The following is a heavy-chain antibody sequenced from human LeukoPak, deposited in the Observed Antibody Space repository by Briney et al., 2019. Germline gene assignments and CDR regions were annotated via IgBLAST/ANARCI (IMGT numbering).Heavy chain of an antibody. J-gene: IGHJ4*02. CDR3: ARDWWQPPRY. CDR1: GGSISSSSYY. Sequence: SETLSLTCTVSGGSISSSSYYWGWIRQPPGKGLEWIGSIYYSGSTYYNPSLKSRVTISVDTSKNQFSLKLSSVTAADTAVYYCARDWWQPPRYWGQGTLVTVSS. CDR2: IYYSGST. V-gene: IGHV4-39*07. D-gene: IGHD4-23*01.